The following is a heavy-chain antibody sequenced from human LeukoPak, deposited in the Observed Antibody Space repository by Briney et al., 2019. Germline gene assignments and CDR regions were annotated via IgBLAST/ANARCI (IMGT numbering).Heavy chain of an antibody. CDR3: ARAVRFLEWPRFNP. V-gene: IGHV4-34*01. D-gene: IGHD3-3*01. Sequence: PSETLSLTCAVYGGSFSGYYWSWIRQPPGKGLEWIGEINHSGGTNYNPSPQSRGTISVDTSKNQFSLKLSSVTAADTAVYYCARAVRFLEWPRFNPWGQGTLVTVSS. CDR2: INHSGGT. J-gene: IGHJ5*02. CDR1: GGSFSGYY.